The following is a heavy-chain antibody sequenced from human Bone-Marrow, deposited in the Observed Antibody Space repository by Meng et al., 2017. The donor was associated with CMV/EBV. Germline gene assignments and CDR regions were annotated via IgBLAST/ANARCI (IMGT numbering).Heavy chain of an antibody. J-gene: IGHJ6*02. CDR2: ISSSSSYI. V-gene: IGHV3-21*01. D-gene: IGHD2-2*01. CDR3: ASSSTTLYGMDV. Sequence: GGSLRLSCAASGFTFSSYSMNWVRQAPGKGLEWVSSISSSSSYIYYADSVKGRFTISRDNAKNSLYLQMNSLRAEDTAVYYCASSSTTLYGMDVWGQGTTVTGSS. CDR1: GFTFSSYS.